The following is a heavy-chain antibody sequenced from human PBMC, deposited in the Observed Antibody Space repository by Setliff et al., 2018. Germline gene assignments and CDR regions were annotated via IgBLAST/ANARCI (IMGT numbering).Heavy chain of an antibody. CDR2: VRSNSVGGTT. CDR3: TGRTYGHQLGDY. V-gene: IGHV3-15*01. Sequence: GESLTISCTASGLTFADAWMNWVRQAPGKGLEWVARVRSNSVGGTTEYGAPVKGRFTISRDDSKDTVYLQMNDLKTEDTGVYYCTGRTYGHQLGDYWGQGTLVTVSS. J-gene: IGHJ4*02. CDR1: GLTFADAW. D-gene: IGHD3-10*01.